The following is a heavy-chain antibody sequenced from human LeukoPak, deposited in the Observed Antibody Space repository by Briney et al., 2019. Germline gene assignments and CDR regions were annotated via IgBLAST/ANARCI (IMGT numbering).Heavy chain of an antibody. J-gene: IGHJ4*02. CDR3: ARDPNRGYSYLDY. D-gene: IGHD5-18*01. CDR2: ISGSGGST. V-gene: IGHV3-23*01. CDR1: GFTFSSYA. Sequence: PGGSLRLSCAASGFTFSSYAMSWVRQAPGKGLEWVSAISGSGGSTYYADSVKGRFTISRDNSKNTLYLQMNSLRAEDTAVYYCARDPNRGYSYLDYWGQGTLVTVSS.